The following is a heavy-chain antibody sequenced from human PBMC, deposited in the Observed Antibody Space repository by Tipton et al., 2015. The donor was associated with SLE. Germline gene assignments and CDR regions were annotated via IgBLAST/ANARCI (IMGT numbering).Heavy chain of an antibody. CDR1: GGSISSGNYY. Sequence: TLSLTCTVSGGSISSGNYYWSWLRQPPGKGLEWIGEIIHSGNPNNNPSLKSRVTISVDPSKSQFSLRLNSVTAADTAIYYCAGSSPTTLSSAFDVWGRGTMVTVSS. V-gene: IGHV4-39*01. D-gene: IGHD6-6*01. J-gene: IGHJ3*01. CDR2: IIHSGNP. CDR3: AGSSPTTLSSAFDV.